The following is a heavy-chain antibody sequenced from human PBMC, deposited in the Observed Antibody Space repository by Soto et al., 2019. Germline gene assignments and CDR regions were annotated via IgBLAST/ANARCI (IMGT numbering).Heavy chain of an antibody. V-gene: IGHV1-8*01. CDR2: LNPKSGNT. CDR1: GYSFTKFD. CDR3: ARVTAGSSGFDY. D-gene: IGHD6-6*01. J-gene: IGHJ4*02. Sequence: ASVKVSCKASGYSFTKFDINWVRQAPGQGLEWMGWLNPKSGNTGYAQNLQGRVTMTRDTSISTAYMELRSLRSEDTALYYCARVTAGSSGFDYWGQGTLVTVSS.